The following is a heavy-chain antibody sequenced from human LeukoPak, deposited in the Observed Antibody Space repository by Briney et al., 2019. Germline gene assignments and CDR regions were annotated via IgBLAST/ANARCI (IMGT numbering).Heavy chain of an antibody. CDR2: ITNTANYL. D-gene: IGHD1-26*01. CDR1: EFTFSNYA. V-gene: IGHV3-23*01. Sequence: SGGSLILSCVASEFTFSNYAMNWVRQSPGGGLEWVSSITNTANYLGYADSVKGRFTISRDNSKNTLYLQMNSLRAEDTAIYYCAGRSELWGYFDSWGQGTLVTVSS. J-gene: IGHJ4*02. CDR3: AGRSELWGYFDS.